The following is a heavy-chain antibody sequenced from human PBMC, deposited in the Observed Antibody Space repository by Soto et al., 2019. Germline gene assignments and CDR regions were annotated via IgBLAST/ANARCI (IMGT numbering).Heavy chain of an antibody. CDR2: IYYSGST. J-gene: IGHJ4*02. D-gene: IGHD3-9*01. Sequence: SETLSLTCTVSGGSISSHYWSWIRQPPGKGLEWIGYIYYSGSTNYNPSLKSRVTISVDTSKNQFSLKLSSVTAADTAVYYCARASYDILTAGFDYWGQGTLVTVSS. CDR3: ARASYDILTAGFDY. CDR1: GGSISSHY. V-gene: IGHV4-59*11.